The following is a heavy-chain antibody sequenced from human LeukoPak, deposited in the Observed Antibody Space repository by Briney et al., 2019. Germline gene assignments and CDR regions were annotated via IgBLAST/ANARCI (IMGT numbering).Heavy chain of an antibody. J-gene: IGHJ4*02. CDR2: IIPIFGIA. V-gene: IGHV1-69*04. D-gene: IGHD5-18*01. CDR1: GGTFSRYA. CDR3: ARESGYSYGYFDY. Sequence: SVKVSCRATGGTFSRYAISWVRQAPGQGLEWMGRIIPIFGIANYAQKFQGRVTITADKSTSTAYMELSSLRSEDTAVYYCARESGYSYGYFDYWGQGTLVTVSS.